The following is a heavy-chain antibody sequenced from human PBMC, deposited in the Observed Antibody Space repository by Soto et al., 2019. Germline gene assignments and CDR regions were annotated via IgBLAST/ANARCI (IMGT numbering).Heavy chain of an antibody. V-gene: IGHV1-69*01. D-gene: IGHD3-3*01. J-gene: IGHJ4*02. CDR3: ASTTIFGVVIIPHFDY. CDR1: GGTFSSYA. Sequence: QVQLVQSGAEVKKPGSSVKVSCKASGGTFSSYAISWVRQAPGQGLEWMGGIIPIFGTANYAQKFQGRVTITADESTSTAYMELSSLRSEDTAVYYWASTTIFGVVIIPHFDYLGQGTLVTVSS. CDR2: IIPIFGTA.